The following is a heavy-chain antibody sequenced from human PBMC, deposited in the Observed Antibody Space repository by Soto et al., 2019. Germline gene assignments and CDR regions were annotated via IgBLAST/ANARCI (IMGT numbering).Heavy chain of an antibody. CDR2: IWYDGSNK. CDR1: GFTFSSYG. J-gene: IGHJ2*01. V-gene: IGHV3-33*01. Sequence: QVQLVESGGGVVQPGRSLRLSCAASGFTFSSYGMHWVRQAPGKGLEWVAVIWYDGSNKYYADSVKGRVTISRDNSKNTLYLQMNSLRDEDTAVYYCARGRLPSYWYFDLWGRGTLVTVSS. D-gene: IGHD5-18*01. CDR3: ARGRLPSYWYFDL.